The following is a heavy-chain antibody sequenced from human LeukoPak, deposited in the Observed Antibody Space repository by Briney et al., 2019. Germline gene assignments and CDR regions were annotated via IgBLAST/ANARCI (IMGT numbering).Heavy chain of an antibody. CDR2: FDPEDGET. Sequence: ASVKVSCKVSGYTLTELSMHWVRQAPGKGLEWMGGFDPEDGETIYAQKFQGRVTMTEDTSTDTAYMELSGLRSEDTAVYYCATIGPSSGWFPCNYWGQGTLVTVSS. J-gene: IGHJ4*02. V-gene: IGHV1-24*01. CDR3: ATIGPSSGWFPCNY. CDR1: GYTLTELS. D-gene: IGHD6-19*01.